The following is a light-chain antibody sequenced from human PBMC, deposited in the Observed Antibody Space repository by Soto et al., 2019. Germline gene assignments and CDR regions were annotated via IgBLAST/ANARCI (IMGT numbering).Light chain of an antibody. CDR1: QSITTY. J-gene: IGKJ1*01. CDR2: AVS. CDR3: QQSYSTPGT. V-gene: IGKV1-39*01. Sequence: DIQMTQSPSSLSASVGDRVTITCRASQSITTYLHWYQQKPGKAPKLLIHAVSSLQGGVPSRFSGSGSGTDFTLTISSLRPEDFATYYCQQSYSTPGTFGQGTRVEVK.